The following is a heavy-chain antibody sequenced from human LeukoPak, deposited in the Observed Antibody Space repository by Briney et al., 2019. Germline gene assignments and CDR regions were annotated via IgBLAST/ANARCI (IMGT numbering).Heavy chain of an antibody. V-gene: IGHV3-11*06. CDR1: GFTFSDYY. Sequence: GGSLRLSCAASGFTFSDYYISLIRQAPGKGLDWVSSISSSSSYIYYADSVKGRFTISRDNAKNSLYLQMNSLRAEDTAVYYCARDGLMGQQLVHRYYYYYYMDVWGKGTTVTVSS. J-gene: IGHJ6*03. D-gene: IGHD6-13*01. CDR2: ISSSSSYI. CDR3: ARDGLMGQQLVHRYYYYYYMDV.